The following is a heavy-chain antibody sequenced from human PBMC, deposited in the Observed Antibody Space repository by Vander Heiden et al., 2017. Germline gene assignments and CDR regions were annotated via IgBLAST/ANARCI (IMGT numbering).Heavy chain of an antibody. CDR1: GGSISSGIYY. CDR3: ARLYCSGGSCYVDY. D-gene: IGHD2-15*01. J-gene: IGHJ4*02. Sequence: QVQLQASGPGLVKPSQTLSLTSTVSGGSISSGIYYWTWIRQHPGEGLEWIGYIYYSGSTYYNPSLKSRVTISVDTSKSQFSLKLSSVTAADTAVYYCARLYCSGGSCYVDYWGQGTLVTVSS. CDR2: IYYSGST. V-gene: IGHV4-31*03.